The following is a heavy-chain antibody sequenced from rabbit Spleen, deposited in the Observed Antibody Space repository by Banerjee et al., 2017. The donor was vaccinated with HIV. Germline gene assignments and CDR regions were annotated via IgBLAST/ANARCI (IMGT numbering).Heavy chain of an antibody. CDR3: ARDLVAVIGWNFSL. Sequence: QSLEESGRGLVQPEGSLTLTCTASGFSFSSSYYMCWVRQAPGKGLEWIACINASTGKPVYATWASGRFTISRTSSTTVTLRMTSLTAADTATYFCARDLVAVIGWNFSLWGPGTLVTVS. J-gene: IGHJ4*01. CDR2: INASTGKP. D-gene: IGHD1-1*01. V-gene: IGHV1S40*01. CDR1: GFSFSSSYY.